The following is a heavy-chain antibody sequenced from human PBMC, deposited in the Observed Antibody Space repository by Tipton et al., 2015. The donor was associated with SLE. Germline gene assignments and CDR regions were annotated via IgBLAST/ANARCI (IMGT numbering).Heavy chain of an antibody. V-gene: IGHV4-34*01. D-gene: IGHD2-8*02. CDR3: ASGGYCTGGTCFLFDD. CDR1: GGSFSGYY. J-gene: IGHJ4*02. CDR2: INDRGNT. Sequence: TLSLTCAVYGGSFSGYYWSWIRQPPGKGLEWIGEINDRGNTNYNPSLKSRVTISVDTAKNQFSLRLSSVAAADTAVYYCASGGYCTGGTCFLFDDWGQGTLVSVSS.